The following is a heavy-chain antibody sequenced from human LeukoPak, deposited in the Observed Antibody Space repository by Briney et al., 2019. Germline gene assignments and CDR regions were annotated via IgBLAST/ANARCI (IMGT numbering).Heavy chain of an antibody. Sequence: SETLSLTCTVSAGSISSYYWSWIRQPPGKGLEWIGYIYYSGSTNYNPSLKSRVTISVDTSTNQFSLKLSSVTAADTAVYYCARDQSSGDGIDYWGQGTLVTVSS. CDR3: ARDQSSGDGIDY. V-gene: IGHV4-59*01. D-gene: IGHD2-21*02. J-gene: IGHJ4*02. CDR1: AGSISSYY. CDR2: IYYSGST.